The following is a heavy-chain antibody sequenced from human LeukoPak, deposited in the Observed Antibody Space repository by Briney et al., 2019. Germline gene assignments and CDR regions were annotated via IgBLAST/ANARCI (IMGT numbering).Heavy chain of an antibody. CDR3: ARGPLIAAAGTW. CDR2: IWYDGSNK. Sequence: GGSLRLSCAASGFTFSSYGMHWVRQAPGKGLEWVAVIWYDGSNKYYADSVKGRFTISRDNSKNTLYLQMNSLRAEDTAVYYCARGPLIAAAGTWWGQGTLVTVSS. D-gene: IGHD6-13*01. CDR1: GFTFSSYG. V-gene: IGHV3-33*01. J-gene: IGHJ4*02.